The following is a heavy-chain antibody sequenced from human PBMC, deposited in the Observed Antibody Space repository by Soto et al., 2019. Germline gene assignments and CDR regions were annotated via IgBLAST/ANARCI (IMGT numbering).Heavy chain of an antibody. Sequence: SETLSLTCAVYGGSFSGYYLSWIRQPPGKGLEWIGEINHSGSTNYNPSLKSRVTISVDKSKNQFSLKLMSLSAADTAVYYCGRLEGLATISYYFDYWGQGALVTVSS. V-gene: IGHV4-34*01. CDR3: GRLEGLATISYYFDY. CDR2: INHSGST. J-gene: IGHJ4*02. D-gene: IGHD3-9*01. CDR1: GGSFSGYY.